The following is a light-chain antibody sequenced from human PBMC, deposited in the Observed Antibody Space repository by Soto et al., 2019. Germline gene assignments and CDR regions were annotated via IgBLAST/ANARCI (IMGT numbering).Light chain of an antibody. V-gene: IGKV3-15*01. J-gene: IGKJ2*01. Sequence: ETVMTQSPATLSVSPGERATLFCRASQSVSSNLAWYQQKPGQAPRLLIYGASTRATGIPARFSGSGSGTEFTLTISSLQSEDFAVYYCQQYNNWPPYTFGQGTKLEIK. CDR3: QQYNNWPPYT. CDR2: GAS. CDR1: QSVSSN.